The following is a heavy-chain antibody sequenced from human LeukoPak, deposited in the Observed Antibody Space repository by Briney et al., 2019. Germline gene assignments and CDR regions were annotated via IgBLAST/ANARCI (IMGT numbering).Heavy chain of an antibody. CDR2: ISAYNGNT. CDR3: ARVKVPADYYYYYMDV. D-gene: IGHD2-2*01. V-gene: IGHV1-18*01. J-gene: IGHJ6*03. Sequence: SVKVSCKASGYTFTSYGISWVRQAPGQGLEWMGWISAYNGNTNYAQKLQGRVTMTTDTSTSTAYMELRSLRSDDTAVYYCARVKVPADYYYYYMDVWGKGTTVTVSS. CDR1: GYTFTSYG.